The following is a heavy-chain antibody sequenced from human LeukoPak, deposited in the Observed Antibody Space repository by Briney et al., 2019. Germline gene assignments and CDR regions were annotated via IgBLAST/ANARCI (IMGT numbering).Heavy chain of an antibody. CDR3: AREGMGYYDFWSGSRPPPLDP. CDR1: GYTFTSYG. CDR2: ISAYNGNT. D-gene: IGHD3-3*01. Sequence: ASVKVSCKASGYTFTSYGISWVRQAPGQGLEWMGWISAYNGNTNYAQKLQGRVTMTTDTSTSTAYMELRSLRSDDTAVYYCAREGMGYYDFWSGSRPPPLDPWGQGTLVTVSS. V-gene: IGHV1-18*01. J-gene: IGHJ5*02.